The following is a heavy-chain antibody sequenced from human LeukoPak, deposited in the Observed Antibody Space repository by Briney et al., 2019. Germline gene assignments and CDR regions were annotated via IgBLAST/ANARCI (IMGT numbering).Heavy chain of an antibody. CDR3: ATWGVATQFDY. CDR1: GLTFSSYW. D-gene: IGHD5-12*01. V-gene: IGHV3-7*01. Sequence: GGSLRLSCAASGLTFSSYWMSWVRQAPGKGLEWVANIKQDGSEKYYVDSVKGRFTISRDNAKNPLYLQMNSLRAEDTAVYYCATWGVATQFDYWGQGTLVTVSS. J-gene: IGHJ4*02. CDR2: IKQDGSEK.